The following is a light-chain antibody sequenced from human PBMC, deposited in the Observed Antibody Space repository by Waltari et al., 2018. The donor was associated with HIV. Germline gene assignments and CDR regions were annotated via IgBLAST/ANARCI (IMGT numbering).Light chain of an antibody. CDR3: QSYDTSLSAWV. CDR2: QNK. J-gene: IGLJ2*01. V-gene: IGLV1-40*03. CDR1: SSNIGAGYD. Sequence: QSVLTQPPSISGAPGQRITVSCSVTSSNIGAGYDVHWYQQLPGTAPQLLRYQNKTRPSGVPDRFSASQSDASASLAITGLQAADEGDYFCQSYDTSLSAWVFGGGTRLTVL.